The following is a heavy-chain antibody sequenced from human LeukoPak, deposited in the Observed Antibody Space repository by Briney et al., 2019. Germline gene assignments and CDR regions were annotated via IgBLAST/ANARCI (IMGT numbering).Heavy chain of an antibody. CDR2: INHSGST. CDR1: GGSISSYY. V-gene: IGHV4-59*01. J-gene: IGHJ6*03. CDR3: ARVSSGGSYYYYYMDV. D-gene: IGHD2-15*01. Sequence: SETLSLTCTVSGGSISSYYWSWIRQPAGKGLEWIGEINHSGSTNYNPSLKSRVTISVDTSKNQFSLKLSSVTAADTAVYYCARVSSGGSYYYYYMDVWGKGTTVTISS.